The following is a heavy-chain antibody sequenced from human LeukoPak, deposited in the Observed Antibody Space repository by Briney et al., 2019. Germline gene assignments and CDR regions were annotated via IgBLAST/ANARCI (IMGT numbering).Heavy chain of an antibody. V-gene: IGHV3-33*01. CDR3: ARASGDYGEYFDY. D-gene: IGHD4-17*01. Sequence: GGSLRLSCAASGFTFRSFAMHWVRQAPGKGLEWVAAIWYDGSNKYYADTVKGRFTISRDNSKNTLFLQMNSLRAEDTAVYYCARASGDYGEYFDYWGQGTLVTVSS. J-gene: IGHJ4*02. CDR1: GFTFRSFA. CDR2: IWYDGSNK.